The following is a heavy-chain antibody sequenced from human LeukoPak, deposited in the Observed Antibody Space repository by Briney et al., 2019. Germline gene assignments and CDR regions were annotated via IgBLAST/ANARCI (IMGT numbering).Heavy chain of an antibody. CDR1: GGXISNYY. V-gene: IGHV4-59*08. CDR3: ARQPPSDGDTGPDYFDY. J-gene: IGHJ4*02. Sequence: SETLSLTCSVSGGXISNYYWNWIRQPPGKGLEWLGYIYYSGSTNYNPSLKSRVTISVDTSKNQFSLKLSSVTAADTAVYYCARQPPSDGDTGPDYFDYWGQGTLVTVSS. D-gene: IGHD5-18*01. CDR2: IYYSGST.